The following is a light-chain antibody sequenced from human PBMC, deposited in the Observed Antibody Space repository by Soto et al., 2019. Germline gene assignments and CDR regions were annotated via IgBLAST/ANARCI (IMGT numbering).Light chain of an antibody. J-gene: IGKJ1*01. Sequence: EIVMTQSPATLSVSPGEGVTLSCRASQSVSSNLAWYQQRPGQAPRLLIYGASSRATGIPDRFSGSGSATDFTLTISRLEPEDFAVYYCQQYGSSPVTFGQGTKVDIK. CDR3: QQYGSSPVT. CDR1: QSVSSN. CDR2: GAS. V-gene: IGKV3-20*01.